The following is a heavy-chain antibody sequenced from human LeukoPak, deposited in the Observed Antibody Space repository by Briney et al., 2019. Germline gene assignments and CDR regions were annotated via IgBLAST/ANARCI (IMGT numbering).Heavy chain of an antibody. CDR3: AREISGSSEP. Sequence: SETLSLTCTVSGGSISSYYWSWIRQPPGKGLEWIGYIYYSGSTNYSPSLKSRVTISVDRSKNQFSLKLSSVTAADTAVYYCAREISGSSEPWGQGTLVTVSS. CDR2: IYYSGST. CDR1: GGSISSYY. D-gene: IGHD6-13*01. J-gene: IGHJ5*02. V-gene: IGHV4-59*12.